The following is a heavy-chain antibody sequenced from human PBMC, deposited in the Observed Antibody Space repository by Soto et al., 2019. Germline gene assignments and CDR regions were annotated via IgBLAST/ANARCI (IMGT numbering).Heavy chain of an antibody. Sequence: VASVKVSCKASGGTFSSYAISWVRQAPGQGLEWMGGIIPIFGTANYAQKFQGRVTITADESTSTAYMELSSLRSEDTAVYYCALRLAQVVVIRDAFDIWGQGTMVTVSS. J-gene: IGHJ3*02. V-gene: IGHV1-69*13. CDR1: GGTFSSYA. D-gene: IGHD3-22*01. CDR3: ALRLAQVVVIRDAFDI. CDR2: IIPIFGTA.